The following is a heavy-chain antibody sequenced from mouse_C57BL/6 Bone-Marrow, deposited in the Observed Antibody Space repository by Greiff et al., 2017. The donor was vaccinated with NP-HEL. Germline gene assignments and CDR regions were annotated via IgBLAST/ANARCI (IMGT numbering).Heavy chain of an antibody. J-gene: IGHJ2*01. Sequence: QVQLQQSGPELVKPGASVKISCKASGYAFSSSWMNWVKQRPGKGLEWIGRIYPGGGDTTYNGKFKGKATLTADKSSSTAYMQHSSLTCEDSAVYVCKAGLGRRYFDYWGQGTTLTVSS. CDR2: IYPGGGDT. CDR3: KAGLGRRYFDY. V-gene: IGHV1-82*01. CDR1: GYAFSSSW.